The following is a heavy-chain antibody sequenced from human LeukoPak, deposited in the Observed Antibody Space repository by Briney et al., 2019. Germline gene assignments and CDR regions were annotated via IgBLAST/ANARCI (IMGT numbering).Heavy chain of an antibody. D-gene: IGHD4-23*01. V-gene: IGHV1-46*01. J-gene: IGHJ4*02. CDR2: INPSGGST. Sequence: GASVKVSCKASGYIFTSYYMHWVRQAPEQGLEWMGIINPSGGSTIYAQKFQGRVTMTRDTSTSTVYMELRSLRSEDTAVYYCARDPFGNGYWGQRTLVTVSS. CDR3: ARDPFGNGY. CDR1: GYIFTSYY.